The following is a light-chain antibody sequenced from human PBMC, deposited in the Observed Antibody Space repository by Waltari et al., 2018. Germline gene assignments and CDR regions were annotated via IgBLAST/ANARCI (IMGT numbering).Light chain of an antibody. V-gene: IGKV2-30*02. CDR2: RVS. CDR1: QSLVHSDGNTH. J-gene: IGKJ2*01. CDR3: MQGTHWPYT. Sequence: DVVMTQSPLSLPVTLGQPASISCKSSQSLVHSDGNTHLNWFQQRPGQSPRRLIYRVSNRDSGVPDRFSGSGSDTDFTLKIGRVEAGDVGVYYCMQGTHWPYTFGQGTKLDIK.